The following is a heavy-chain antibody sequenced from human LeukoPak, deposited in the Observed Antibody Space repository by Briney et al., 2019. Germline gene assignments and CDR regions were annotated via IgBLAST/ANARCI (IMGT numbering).Heavy chain of an antibody. J-gene: IGHJ5*02. CDR3: ERELVLTTYNWFDP. V-gene: IGHV4-39*07. Sequence: SETLSLTCIVSGGSITTNYYWGWIRHPPGKGREWIGSISYSGSTYYNPSLKSRVTISVDTSKTQFSLKLTSETAADRGVYYCERELVLTTYNWFDPWGQGTLVTVST. CDR1: GGSITTNYY. CDR2: ISYSGST. D-gene: IGHD3-22*01.